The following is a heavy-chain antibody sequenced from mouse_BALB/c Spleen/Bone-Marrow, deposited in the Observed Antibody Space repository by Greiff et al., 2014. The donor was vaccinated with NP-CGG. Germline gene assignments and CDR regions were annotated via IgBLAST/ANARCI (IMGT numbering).Heavy chain of an antibody. J-gene: IGHJ4*01. CDR1: GFNIKDTY. CDR3: AIYYGNYYAMDY. Sequence: VQLQQPGAELVKPGASVKLSCTASGFNIKDTYMHWVKQRPEQGLEWIGRIDPANGNTKYDPKFQGKATITADTSSNTAYLQLSSLTSEDTAVYYCAIYYGNYYAMDYWGQGTSVTVYS. V-gene: IGHV14-3*02. D-gene: IGHD2-1*01. CDR2: IDPANGNT.